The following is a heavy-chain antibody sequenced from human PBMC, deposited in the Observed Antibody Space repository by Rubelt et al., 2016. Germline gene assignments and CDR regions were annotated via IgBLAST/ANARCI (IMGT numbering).Heavy chain of an antibody. Sequence: GKGLEWMGIIYPGDSDTRYSPSFQGQVTISADKSISTAYLQWSSLKASDTAMYYCARLLGSVRGDNWFDPWGQGTLVTVSS. CDR3: ARLLGSVRGDNWFDP. D-gene: IGHD3-10*01. CDR2: IYPGDSDT. J-gene: IGHJ5*02. V-gene: IGHV5-51*01.